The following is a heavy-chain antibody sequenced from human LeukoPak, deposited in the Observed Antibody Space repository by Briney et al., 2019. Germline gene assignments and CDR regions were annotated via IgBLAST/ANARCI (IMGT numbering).Heavy chain of an antibody. CDR2: IKQDGSDE. V-gene: IGHV3-7*01. Sequence: GSLRLSCVASGSTVSSYWMSWVRQAPGKGLEWVAIIKQDGSDEYYVDSVKGRFTVSRDNARYSLSLQMNSLRAEDTAVYYCAWSYGSGSYYPFDYWGQGTLVTVSS. J-gene: IGHJ4*02. D-gene: IGHD3-10*01. CDR1: GSTVSSYW. CDR3: AWSYGSGSYYPFDY.